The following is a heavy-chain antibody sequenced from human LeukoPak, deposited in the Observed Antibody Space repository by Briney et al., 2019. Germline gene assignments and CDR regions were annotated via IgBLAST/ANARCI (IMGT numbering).Heavy chain of an antibody. CDR1: GYTFTSYA. V-gene: IGHV7-4-1*02. D-gene: IGHD3-16*02. CDR3: ARDNGYDYVWGSHRFDY. Sequence: ASVKVSCKASGYTFTSYAMNWVRQAPGQGLEWMGWINTNTGNPTYAQGFTGRFVFSLDTSVSTAYLQISSLKAEDTAVYYCARDNGYDYVWGSHRFDYWGQGTLVTASS. J-gene: IGHJ4*02. CDR2: INTNTGNP.